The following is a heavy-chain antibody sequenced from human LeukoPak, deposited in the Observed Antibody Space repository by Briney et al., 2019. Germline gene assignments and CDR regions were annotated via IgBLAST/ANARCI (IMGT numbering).Heavy chain of an antibody. CDR2: ISESGTT. CDR3: ASGSGSYYNSGPWFDP. CDR1: GYSISSAYY. D-gene: IGHD3-10*01. V-gene: IGHV4-38-2*02. Sequence: SETLSLTCSVSGYSISSAYYWGWIRQSPGKGLEWVGSISESGTTYYSPSLKSRATTSVDTSKNQFSLRLNSVTAADTAVYYCASGSGSYYNSGPWFDPWGQGTLVTVSS. J-gene: IGHJ5*02.